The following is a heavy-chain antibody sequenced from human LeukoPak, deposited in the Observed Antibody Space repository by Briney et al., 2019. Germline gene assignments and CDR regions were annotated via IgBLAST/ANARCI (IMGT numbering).Heavy chain of an antibody. CDR3: ARGRTALLYFFDY. CDR1: GGTFSKYP. Sequence: GASVKVSCKASGGTFSKYPINWVRQAPGQGLEWMGGIIPVFGSATYAQKFQDRVTITADESTSTVYMELNSLTSEDTAFYYCARGRTALLYFFDYWGQGTLATVSS. V-gene: IGHV1-69*01. CDR2: IIPVFGSA. J-gene: IGHJ4*02.